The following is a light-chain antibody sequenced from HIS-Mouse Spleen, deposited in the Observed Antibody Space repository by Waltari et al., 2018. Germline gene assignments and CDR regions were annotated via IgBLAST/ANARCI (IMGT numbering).Light chain of an antibody. J-gene: IGLJ2*01. CDR1: KLGDKY. Sequence: SYELTQPPSVSVSPGQTASITCSGDKLGDKYACWYQQKPGQSPVLVIYQDSKRPSGSPERLSGSNSGNTATLTISGTQAMDEADYYCQAWDSSVVFGGGTKLTVL. V-gene: IGLV3-1*01. CDR3: QAWDSSVV. CDR2: QDS.